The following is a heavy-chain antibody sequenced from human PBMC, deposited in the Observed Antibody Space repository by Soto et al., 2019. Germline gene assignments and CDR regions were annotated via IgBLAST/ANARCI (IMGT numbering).Heavy chain of an antibody. CDR1: GVSISDGGYS. Sequence: QLQLQESGSGLVKPSQTLSLNCAVSGVSISDGGYSWSWIRQPPGTGLEWIGYTHVSGDTYYNPSLPGRVTLSVDRSRNQFSLTLRSMTAADTAVYYCAISPFYGSKSHFDYWCQGTLVSGSS. CDR2: THVSGDT. CDR3: AISPFYGSKSHFDY. J-gene: IGHJ4*02. V-gene: IGHV4-30-2*01. D-gene: IGHD3-10*01.